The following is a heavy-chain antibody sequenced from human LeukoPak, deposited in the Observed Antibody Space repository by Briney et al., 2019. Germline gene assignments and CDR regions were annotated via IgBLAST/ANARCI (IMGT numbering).Heavy chain of an antibody. CDR2: IWYDGSNE. V-gene: IGHV3-33*01. D-gene: IGHD1-26*01. J-gene: IGHJ4*02. CDR1: GFTFSSYG. Sequence: QPGRSLRLSCAASGFTFSSYGMHWVRQAPGKGLEWVAVIWYDGSNENYADSVKGRFTISRDNSKKTMYLQMNSLRAEDTAVYYCARQGIVGAKRGGWSDYWGQGTLVTVSS. CDR3: ARQGIVGAKRGGWSDY.